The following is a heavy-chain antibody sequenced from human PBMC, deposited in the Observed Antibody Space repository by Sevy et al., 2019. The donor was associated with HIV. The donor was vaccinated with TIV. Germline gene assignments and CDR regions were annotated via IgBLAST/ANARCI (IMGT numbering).Heavy chain of an antibody. Sequence: GGSLRLSCAASGFTFSDYAMHWVRLAPGKGLEWVALMSYDGSNQYYADSVKGRFTISRDNSKNTLYLQMNSLRVEDTAVVYCAKGDGALTGIDPWGQGTLVTVSS. CDR3: AKGDGALTGIDP. CDR1: GFTFSDYA. CDR2: MSYDGSNQ. J-gene: IGHJ5*02. D-gene: IGHD7-27*01. V-gene: IGHV3-30*18.